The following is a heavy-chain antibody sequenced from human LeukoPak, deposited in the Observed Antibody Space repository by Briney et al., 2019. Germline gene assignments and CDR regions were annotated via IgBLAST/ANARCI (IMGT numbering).Heavy chain of an antibody. J-gene: IGHJ4*02. D-gene: IGHD3-16*01. CDR3: ARHLGGGIYFDY. CDR1: GASITGHY. V-gene: IGHV4-59*08. Sequence: SETLSLTCTVSGASITGHYWSWIRQPPGKGLEWIGFIYYSGTTNYNPSLKSRVTISVDSSKNQFSLTLSSVTAADTAVYYCARHLGGGIYFDYWGQGTLVTVSS. CDR2: IYYSGTT.